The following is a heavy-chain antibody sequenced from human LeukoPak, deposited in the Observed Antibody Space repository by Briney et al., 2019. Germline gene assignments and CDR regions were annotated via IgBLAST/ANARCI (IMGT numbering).Heavy chain of an antibody. CDR1: GGTFSSYV. CDR2: IIPILGIA. Sequence: SVKVSCKASGGTFSSYVISWVRQAPGQGLEWMGRIIPILGIANYAQKFQGRVTITADKSTSTAYMELSSLRSEDTAVYYCASPPADYYDSRDYFDYWGQGTLVTVST. J-gene: IGHJ4*02. D-gene: IGHD3-22*01. V-gene: IGHV1-69*04. CDR3: ASPPADYYDSRDYFDY.